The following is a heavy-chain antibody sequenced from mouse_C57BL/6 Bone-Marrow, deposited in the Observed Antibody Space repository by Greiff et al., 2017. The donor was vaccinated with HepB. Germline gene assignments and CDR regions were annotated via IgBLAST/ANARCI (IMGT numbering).Heavy chain of an antibody. CDR3: ARRDYDHDWYFDV. V-gene: IGHV5-17*01. CDR2: ISSGSSTI. D-gene: IGHD2-4*01. J-gene: IGHJ1*03. Sequence: EVKLMESGGGLVKPGGSLKLSCAASGFTFSDYGMHWVRQAPEKGLEWVAYISSGSSTIYYADTVKGRFTISRDNAKNTLFLQMTSLRSEDTAMYYCARRDYDHDWYFDVWGTGTTVTVSS. CDR1: GFTFSDYG.